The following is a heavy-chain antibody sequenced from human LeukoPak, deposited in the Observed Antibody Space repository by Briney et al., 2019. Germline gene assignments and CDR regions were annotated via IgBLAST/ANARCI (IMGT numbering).Heavy chain of an antibody. CDR3: AKIGVTIFAPIGH. Sequence: PGGSLRLSCAASGYTFSSYAMSWVRQAPGKGLEWVSAISGSGGSTYYADSVKGRFTLSRDNSKNTLYLQMNSLRAEDTAVYDCAKIGVTIFAPIGHWGEGILVTVSS. D-gene: IGHD3-3*01. J-gene: IGHJ4*02. V-gene: IGHV3-23*01. CDR1: GYTFSSYA. CDR2: ISGSGGST.